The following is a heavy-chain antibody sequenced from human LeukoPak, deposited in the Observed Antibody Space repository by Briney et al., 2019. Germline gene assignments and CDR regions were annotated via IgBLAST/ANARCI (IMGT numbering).Heavy chain of an antibody. CDR1: GLTFSRFW. D-gene: IGHD3-22*01. CDR2: IKQDGSER. V-gene: IGHV3-7*01. Sequence: GGSLRLSCAGSGLTFSRFWLSWVRQAPGKCLEWVANIKQDGSERYYVDSVKGRFSISSDNAKSSLYLEMKTLRVEDTAVYYCARIEPDNSGWLYWGQGTLVTVSS. CDR3: ARIEPDNSGWLY. J-gene: IGHJ4*02.